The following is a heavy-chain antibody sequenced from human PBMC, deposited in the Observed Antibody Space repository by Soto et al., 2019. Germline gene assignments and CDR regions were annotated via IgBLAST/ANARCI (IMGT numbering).Heavy chain of an antibody. CDR2: VDPDDSYT. Sequence: GESLKISCKGSGYSLTNYWIHWVRQMAGKGLEWMGRVDPDDSYTNYSPSFQGHVTISVDKSISTAYLQWSSLQASDTAIYYCARLPPPTYCSGSTCSGYWGKGTLVTVSS. J-gene: IGHJ4*02. D-gene: IGHD2-15*01. V-gene: IGHV5-10-1*01. CDR1: GYSLTNYW. CDR3: ARLPPPTYCSGSTCSGY.